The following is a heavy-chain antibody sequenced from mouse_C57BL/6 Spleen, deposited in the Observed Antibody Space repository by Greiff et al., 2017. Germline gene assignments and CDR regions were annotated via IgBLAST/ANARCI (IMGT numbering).Heavy chain of an antibody. J-gene: IGHJ1*03. V-gene: IGHV5-17*01. D-gene: IGHD2-2*01. Sequence: EVQLVESGGGLVKPGGSLKLSCAASGFTFSDYGMHWVRQAPEKGLEWVAYISSGSSTIYYADTVKGRFTISRDNAKNTLFLQMTSLGSEDTAMYYCARTMVTTKDWYFDVWGTGTTVTVSS. CDR3: ARTMVTTKDWYFDV. CDR2: ISSGSSTI. CDR1: GFTFSDYG.